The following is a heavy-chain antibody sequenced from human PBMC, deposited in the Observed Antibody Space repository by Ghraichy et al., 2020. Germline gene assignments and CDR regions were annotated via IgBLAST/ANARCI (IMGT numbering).Heavy chain of an antibody. J-gene: IGHJ3*02. CDR1: GFTFSSYA. Sequence: GGSLRLSCAASGFTFSSYAMRWVRQAPGKGLEWVSTISGSGGSTYYADSVKGRVTISRDNSKNTLYLQMNSLRAEDTALYYCAKDRGGYSDYLDAFDIWGQGTMVTVSS. V-gene: IGHV3-23*01. CDR3: AKDRGGYSDYLDAFDI. D-gene: IGHD5-12*01. CDR2: ISGSGGST.